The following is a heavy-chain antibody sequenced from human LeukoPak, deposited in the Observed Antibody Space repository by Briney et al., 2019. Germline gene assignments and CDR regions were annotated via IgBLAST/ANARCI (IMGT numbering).Heavy chain of an antibody. CDR3: AREGAVAGTSGFDY. D-gene: IGHD6-19*01. CDR2: IYYSGST. Sequence: NPSQTLSLTCTVSGGSISSGGYYWSWIRQHPGKGLEWIGYIYYSGSTYYNPSLKSRVTISVDTSKNQFSLKLSSVTAADTAVYYCAREGAVAGTSGFDYWGQGTLVTVSS. V-gene: IGHV4-31*03. CDR1: GGSISSGGYY. J-gene: IGHJ4*02.